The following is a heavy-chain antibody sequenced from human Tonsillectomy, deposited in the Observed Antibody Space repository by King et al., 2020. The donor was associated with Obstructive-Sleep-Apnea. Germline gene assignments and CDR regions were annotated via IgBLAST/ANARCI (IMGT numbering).Heavy chain of an antibody. D-gene: IGHD3-22*01. CDR2: IKQDGSDK. Sequence: VQLVESGEGLVQPGGSLRLSCAASGFTFSSYWMSWVRQAPGKGLEWVANIKQDGSDKYYVDSVKGRFTISRDNAKNSLYLQMNSLRAEDTAVYYCARGDYFDSSGYYSPWGQGTLVTVSS. V-gene: IGHV3-7*03. CDR3: ARGDYFDSSGYYSP. J-gene: IGHJ5*02. CDR1: GFTFSSYW.